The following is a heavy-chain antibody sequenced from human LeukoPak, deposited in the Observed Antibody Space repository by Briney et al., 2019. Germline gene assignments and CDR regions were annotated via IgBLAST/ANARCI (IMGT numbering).Heavy chain of an antibody. CDR2: IYYSGST. D-gene: IGHD3-22*01. Sequence: SETLSLTCTVSGGSISSYYWSWIRQPPGKGLEWIGYIYYSGSTNYNPSLKSRVTISVDTSKNQFSLKLSSVTAADTAVYYCARDLDDSSGYYNDYWGQGTLVTVSS. J-gene: IGHJ4*02. CDR1: GGSISSYY. V-gene: IGHV4-59*12. CDR3: ARDLDDSSGYYNDY.